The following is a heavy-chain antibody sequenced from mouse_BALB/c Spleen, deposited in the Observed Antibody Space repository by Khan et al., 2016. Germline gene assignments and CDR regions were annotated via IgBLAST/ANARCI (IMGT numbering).Heavy chain of an antibody. Sequence: EVELVESGGGLVKPGGPLKLSCAASGFTFSDYYMYWVRQTPEKRLEWVATISDGGSYTYYPDSVKGRFTISRDNAKNNLYLQMSSLKSEDTAMYYCARGGYYAMDYWGQGTSVTVSS. CDR1: GFTFSDYY. CDR2: ISDGGSYT. J-gene: IGHJ4*01. V-gene: IGHV5-4*02. CDR3: ARGGYYAMDY.